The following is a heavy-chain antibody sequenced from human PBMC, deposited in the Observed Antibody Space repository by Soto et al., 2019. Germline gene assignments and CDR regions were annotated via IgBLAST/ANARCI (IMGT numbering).Heavy chain of an antibody. V-gene: IGHV3-30-3*01. J-gene: IGHJ4*02. D-gene: IGHD5-18*01. CDR1: GFTFSSYA. Sequence: HPGGSLRLSCAASGFTFSSYAMHWVRQAPGKGLEWVAVISYDGSNKYYADSVKGRFTISRDNSKNTLYLQMNSLRAEDTAVYYCARDNHSYGSPLDYWGQGTLVTVSS. CDR3: ARDNHSYGSPLDY. CDR2: ISYDGSNK.